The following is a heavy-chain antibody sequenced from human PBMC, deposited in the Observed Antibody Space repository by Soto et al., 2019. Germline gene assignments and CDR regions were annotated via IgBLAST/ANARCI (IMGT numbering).Heavy chain of an antibody. CDR1: GHTFSNYG. CDR3: ARGGSGWPFDY. D-gene: IGHD6-19*01. J-gene: IGHJ4*02. CDR2: INAGNGHT. V-gene: IGHV1-3*01. Sequence: ASVKVSCKASGHTFSNYGMYWVRQAPGQRLEWMGWINAGNGHTEYSQKFQGRVTITRDTSATTAYMELSSLTSEDTAVYYCARGGSGWPFDYWGQGTLVTVSS.